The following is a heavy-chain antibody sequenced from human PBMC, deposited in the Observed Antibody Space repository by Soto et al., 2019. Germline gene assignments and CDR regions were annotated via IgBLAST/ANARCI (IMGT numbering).Heavy chain of an antibody. Sequence: ASVKVSCKASGYTFTSYYMHWVRQAPGQGLEWMGIINPSGGSTSYAQKFQGRVTMTRDTSTSTVYMELSSLRSEDTAVYYCARVPILTGYFYYYYAMDVWGQGTTVTVSS. CDR3: ARVPILTGYFYYYYAMDV. D-gene: IGHD3-9*01. J-gene: IGHJ6*02. CDR1: GYTFTSYY. V-gene: IGHV1-46*01. CDR2: INPSGGST.